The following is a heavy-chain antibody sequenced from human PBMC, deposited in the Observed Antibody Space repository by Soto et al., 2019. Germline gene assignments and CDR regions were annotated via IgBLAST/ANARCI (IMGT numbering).Heavy chain of an antibody. J-gene: IGHJ6*02. CDR2: IYYSGST. V-gene: IGHV4-30-4*01. CDR3: ARGCGDIVVVTAISDGGMDV. D-gene: IGHD2-21*02. CDR1: GGSISSGDYY. Sequence: QVQLQESGPGLVKPSQTLSLTCTVSGGSISSGDYYWSWIRQPPGKGLEWIGYIYYSGSTYYNPSLKSRVTISVDTSKNHFSLKLSSVTAADTAVYYCARGCGDIVVVTAISDGGMDVWGQGTTVTVSS.